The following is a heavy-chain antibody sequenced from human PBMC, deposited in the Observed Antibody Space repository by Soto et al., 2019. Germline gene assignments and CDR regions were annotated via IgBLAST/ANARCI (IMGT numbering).Heavy chain of an antibody. V-gene: IGHV3-23*01. J-gene: IGHJ4*02. D-gene: IGHD6-13*01. Sequence: EVHLLESGGVLVQPGESLRLSCATSGCTFSNCVMTWVRQPPGKRSEWVSVITTNGHTDCADSVKGRFTISRHSSKNTVYLQMNSLRAEDTAVYYCAKGLLNGRWYAADWGQGTLVTVSS. CDR2: ITTNGHT. CDR3: AKGLLNGRWYAAD. CDR1: GCTFSNCV.